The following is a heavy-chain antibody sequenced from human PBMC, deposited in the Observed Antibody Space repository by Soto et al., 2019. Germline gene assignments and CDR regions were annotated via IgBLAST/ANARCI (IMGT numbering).Heavy chain of an antibody. CDR2: TYPGDSDT. J-gene: IGHJ6*02. D-gene: IGHD6-19*01. CDR1: GYSFTSYW. Sequence: GESLKISCKGSGYSFTSYWIGWVRQMPGKGLEWMGITYPGDSDTRYSPSFQGQVTISADKSISTAYLQWSSLKASDTAMYYCARQGAVAGKDVSDYYGMDVWGQGTKVTVSS. CDR3: ARQGAVAGKDVSDYYGMDV. V-gene: IGHV5-51*01.